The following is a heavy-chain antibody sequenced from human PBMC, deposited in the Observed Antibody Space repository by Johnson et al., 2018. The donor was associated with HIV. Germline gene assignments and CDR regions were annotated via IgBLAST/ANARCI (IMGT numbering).Heavy chain of an antibody. Sequence: VQLVESGGGLVKPGGSLRLSCAASGFTLDDYGMSWVRQAPAKGLEWVSGINLNRGNTGYADSVKGRCTISRDNAKNSLNLQMNSLRAEDTALYYCARDGYRYDTGVLGAFDIWGQGTMVTVSS. V-gene: IGHV3-20*04. CDR2: INLNRGNT. J-gene: IGHJ3*02. CDR1: GFTLDDYG. D-gene: IGHD6-13*01. CDR3: ARDGYRYDTGVLGAFDI.